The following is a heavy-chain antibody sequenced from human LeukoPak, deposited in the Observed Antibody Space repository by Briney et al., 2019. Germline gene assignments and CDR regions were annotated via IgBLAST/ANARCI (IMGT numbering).Heavy chain of an antibody. V-gene: IGHV3-7*01. Sequence: GGSLRLSCAASGFTFSSYWMSWVRQAPGKGLEWVANIKQDGSEKYYVDSVKGRFTISRDNAENSLYLQMNSLRAEDTAVYYCAKAGYYYDSSGLDYWGQGTLVTVSS. CDR2: IKQDGSEK. J-gene: IGHJ4*02. D-gene: IGHD3-22*01. CDR3: AKAGYYYDSSGLDY. CDR1: GFTFSSYW.